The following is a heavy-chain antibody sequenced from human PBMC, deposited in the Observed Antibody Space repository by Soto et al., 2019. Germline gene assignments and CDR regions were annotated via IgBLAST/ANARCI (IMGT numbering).Heavy chain of an antibody. V-gene: IGHV3-23*01. CDR3: AKGEYDSSGYLNY. D-gene: IGHD3-22*01. J-gene: IGHJ4*02. CDR2: ISGSGGST. Sequence: EVQLLESGGGLVQPGGSLRLSCAASGFTFSSYAMSWVRQAPGKGLEWVSAISGSGGSTYYADSVKGRFTISRDNAKNTLYLQMNSLRAEDTAVYYCAKGEYDSSGYLNYWGQGTLVTVSS. CDR1: GFTFSSYA.